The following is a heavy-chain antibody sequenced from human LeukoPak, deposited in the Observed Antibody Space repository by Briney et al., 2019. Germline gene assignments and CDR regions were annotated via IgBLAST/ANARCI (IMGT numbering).Heavy chain of an antibody. CDR2: IKQDGSEK. CDR1: GFTFSSYA. D-gene: IGHD2-15*01. Sequence: QPGGSLRLSCAASGFTFSSYAMSWVRQAPGKGLEWVANIKQDGSEKYYVDSVKGRFTISRDNAKNSLYLQMNSLRAEDTAVYYCTRDTGCSGGTCYSFYDYWGQGTLVTVSS. CDR3: TRDTGCSGGTCYSFYDY. V-gene: IGHV3-7*01. J-gene: IGHJ4*02.